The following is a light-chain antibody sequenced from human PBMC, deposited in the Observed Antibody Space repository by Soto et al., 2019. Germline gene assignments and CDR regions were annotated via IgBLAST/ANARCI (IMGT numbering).Light chain of an antibody. V-gene: IGKV3-20*01. CDR3: QRYGSSPPVT. CDR1: QSVSSSY. J-gene: IGKJ5*01. Sequence: EIVLTQSPGTLSLSPGERATLSCRASQSVSSSYLAWYQQKPGQAPRLLIYGASSRATGIPDRFSGSGSGTGFTLTISRLEAEDFAVYYCQRYGSSPPVTFGQGTRLEIK. CDR2: GAS.